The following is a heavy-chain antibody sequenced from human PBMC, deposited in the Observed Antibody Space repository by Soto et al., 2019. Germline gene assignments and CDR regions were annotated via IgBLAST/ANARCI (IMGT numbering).Heavy chain of an antibody. CDR3: ANGGAIVEAGTTVYLYNAMDL. J-gene: IGHJ6*02. CDR1: GYTFTGYY. D-gene: IGHD1-26*01. Sequence: ASVKVSCKASGYTFTGYYVHWVRQAPGQGLEWMGWINPNSGDTYLAQMVQDRVTMNRDTSIGTAYMELRGLTSDDTAIYYCANGGAIVEAGTTVYLYNAMDLWGQGTTVNVSS. CDR2: INPNSGDT. V-gene: IGHV1-2*02.